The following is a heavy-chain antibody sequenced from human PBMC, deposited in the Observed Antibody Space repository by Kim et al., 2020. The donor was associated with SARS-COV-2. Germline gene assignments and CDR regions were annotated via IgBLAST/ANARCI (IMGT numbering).Heavy chain of an antibody. CDR3: VRAGDSSTWRSFHWFDP. J-gene: IGHJ5*02. CDR2: FTSTHGYI. D-gene: IGHD6-13*01. CDR1: GFTFSSYT. Sequence: GGSLRLSCAASGFTFSSYTMNWVRQAPGKGLEWVSSFTSTHGYIYNADSVNGRFTIARDNAKNSLYLHMNSLRVEDTAVYYCVRAGDSSTWRSFHWFDPWGQGTLVTVSS. V-gene: IGHV3-21*01.